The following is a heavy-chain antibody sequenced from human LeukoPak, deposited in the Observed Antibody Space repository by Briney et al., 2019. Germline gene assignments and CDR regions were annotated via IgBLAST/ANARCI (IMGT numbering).Heavy chain of an antibody. Sequence: ASVKVSCKASGYTFTSYGISWVRQAPGQGLEWMGWISAYNGNTNYAQKLQGRVTMTTDTSMSTAYMELRSLRSDDTAAYYCARERYCSSTSCYWFDPWGQGTLVTVSS. J-gene: IGHJ5*02. CDR1: GYTFTSYG. CDR3: ARERYCSSTSCYWFDP. CDR2: ISAYNGNT. V-gene: IGHV1-18*01. D-gene: IGHD2-2*01.